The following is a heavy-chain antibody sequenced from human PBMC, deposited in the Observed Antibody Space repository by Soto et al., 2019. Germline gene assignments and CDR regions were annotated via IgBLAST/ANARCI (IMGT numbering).Heavy chain of an antibody. D-gene: IGHD3-22*01. Sequence: GASVKVSCKASGGTFSNYAISWVRQAPGQGLEWMGGIIPIFATANYAQKFQGRVTITADESTSTAYMELSSLRSEDTAVYYCARGWGLDSSDYYYAYWGQGTLVTVSS. CDR1: GGTFSNYA. CDR2: IIPIFATA. V-gene: IGHV1-69*13. J-gene: IGHJ4*02. CDR3: ARGWGLDSSDYYYAY.